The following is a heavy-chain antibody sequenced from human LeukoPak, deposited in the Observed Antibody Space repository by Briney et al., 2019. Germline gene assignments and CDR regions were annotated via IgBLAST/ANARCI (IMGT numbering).Heavy chain of an antibody. V-gene: IGHV3-53*01. CDR3: TTLVGNWNVFDY. D-gene: IGHD1-20*01. J-gene: IGHJ4*02. CDR2: IYSGGST. CDR1: GFTVSSNY. Sequence: PGGSLRLSCAASGFTVSSNYMSWVRQAPGKGLEWVSVIYSGGSTYYADSVKGRFTISRDNSKNTLYLQMNSLRAEDTAVYYCTTLVGNWNVFDYWGQGTLVTVSS.